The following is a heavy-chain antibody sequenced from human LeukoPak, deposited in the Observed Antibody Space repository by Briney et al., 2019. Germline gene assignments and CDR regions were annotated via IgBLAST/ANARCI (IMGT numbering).Heavy chain of an antibody. D-gene: IGHD1-26*01. J-gene: IGHJ4*02. V-gene: IGHV1-2*02. CDR2: INPNNGGT. CDR3: ARGYALYSGRYIFFAY. CDR1: GYTFTGHY. Sequence: ASVKVSCKASGYTFTGHYMHCVRQAPGQGLEWMGWINPNNGGTKYAQKFQGRVTMTRDTSISTAYMELSRLRSDDTAVYYCARGYALYSGRYIFFAYCGQGTLVTVSS.